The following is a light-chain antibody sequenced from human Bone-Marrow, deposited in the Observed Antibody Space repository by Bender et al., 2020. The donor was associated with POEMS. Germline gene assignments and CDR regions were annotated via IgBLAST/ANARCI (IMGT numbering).Light chain of an antibody. V-gene: IGLV1-51*01. CDR3: GSFDTILRAEL. Sequence: QSVLTQPPSVSAAPGQKVTISCSGSDSNIGSNSVAWYQQLPETAPKLLIHDNYMRSSGFPDRFSASKSGPLAALVITGLQTGDEADYYCGSFDTILRAELFGGAAKQNVL. CDR1: DSNIGSNS. CDR2: DNY. J-gene: IGLJ3*02.